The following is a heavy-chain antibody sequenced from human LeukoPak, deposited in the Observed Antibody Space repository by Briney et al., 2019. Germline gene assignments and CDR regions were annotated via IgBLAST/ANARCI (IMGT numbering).Heavy chain of an antibody. V-gene: IGHV1-2*02. CDR2: INPNSGGT. CDR1: GYTFTGYY. Sequence: ASVKVSCKASGYTFTGYYMHWVRQAPGQGLEWMGWINPNSGGTNYAQKFQGRVTTTRDTSISTAYMELSSLKASDTALYYCARATTVVTPAYDPWGQGTLVTVSS. D-gene: IGHD4-23*01. CDR3: ARATTVVTPAYDP. J-gene: IGHJ5*02.